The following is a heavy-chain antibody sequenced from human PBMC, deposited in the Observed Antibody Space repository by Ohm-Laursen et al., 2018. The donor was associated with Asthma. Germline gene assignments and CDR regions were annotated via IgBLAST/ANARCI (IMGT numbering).Heavy chain of an antibody. D-gene: IGHD5-12*01. CDR2: IYYSGST. Sequence: TLSLTCTVSGGSISSGGYYWSWIRQHPGKGLEWIGYIYYSGSTYYNPSLKSRVTISVDTSKNQFYLKLSSVTAADTAVYYCARVGFFETSAYFETFDPWGQGTLVTVSS. CDR1: GGSISSGGYY. J-gene: IGHJ5*02. V-gene: IGHV4-31*03. CDR3: ARVGFFETSAYFETFDP.